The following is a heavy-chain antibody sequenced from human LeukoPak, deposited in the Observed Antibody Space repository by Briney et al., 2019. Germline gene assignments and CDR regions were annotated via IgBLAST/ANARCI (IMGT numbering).Heavy chain of an antibody. CDR2: IWYDGSNK. CDR1: GFTFSSYG. J-gene: IGHJ3*02. Sequence: PGGSLRLSCAASGFTFSSYGMHWVRQAPGKGLEWVAVIWYDGSNKYYADSVKGRFTISRDNSKNTLYLQMNSLRAEDTAVYYCARGPSDGSTMISDAFDIWGQGTMVTVSS. D-gene: IGHD3-22*01. V-gene: IGHV3-33*08. CDR3: ARGPSDGSTMISDAFDI.